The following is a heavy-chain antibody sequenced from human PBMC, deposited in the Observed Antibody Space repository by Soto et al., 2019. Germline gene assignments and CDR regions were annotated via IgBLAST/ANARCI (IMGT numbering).Heavy chain of an antibody. CDR2: IYNSGRY. D-gene: IGHD3-3*02. V-gene: IGHV4-59*01. CDR3: ARLGAFYQSLDP. Sequence: SETLSLTCTVSGGFIWGWIRQSPDKGLEWIGYIYNSGRYNYNPSLESRLTISIDTSKNQFSLRLASVTAADTAVYYCARLGAFYQSLDPWGPGTLVTSPQ. J-gene: IGHJ5*02. CDR1: GGFI.